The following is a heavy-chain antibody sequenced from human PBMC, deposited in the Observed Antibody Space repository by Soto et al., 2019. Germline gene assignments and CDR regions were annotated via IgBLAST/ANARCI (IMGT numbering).Heavy chain of an antibody. J-gene: IGHJ4*02. CDR1: GGTFSSYA. D-gene: IGHD5-18*01. CDR3: AREPAGRGYSYGCFDY. Sequence: SVKLSCKASGGTFSSYAISWVRQAPGQGLEWMGGIIPIFGTANYAQKFQGRVTITADESTSTAYMELSSLRSEDTAVYYCAREPAGRGYSYGCFDYWGQGTLVTVSS. CDR2: IIPIFGTA. V-gene: IGHV1-69*13.